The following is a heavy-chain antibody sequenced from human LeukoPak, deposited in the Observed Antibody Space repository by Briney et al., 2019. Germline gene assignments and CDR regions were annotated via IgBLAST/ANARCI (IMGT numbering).Heavy chain of an antibody. J-gene: IGHJ6*02. CDR1: GFTFNNYG. D-gene: IGHD3-9*01. CDR3: AKEILRYFDWPSRGYGMDV. Sequence: GGSLRLSCAASGFTFNNYGRHGVRQAPGKGLEWVAVISYDGSNKYYAASVKGRFTISRDNSKNTLYLQMNSLRAEDTAVYYCAKEILRYFDWPSRGYGMDVWGHGTTVTVSS. CDR2: ISYDGSNK. V-gene: IGHV3-30*18.